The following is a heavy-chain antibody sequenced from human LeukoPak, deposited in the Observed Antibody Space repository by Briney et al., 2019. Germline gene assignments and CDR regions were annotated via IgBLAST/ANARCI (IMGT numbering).Heavy chain of an antibody. J-gene: IGHJ5*02. Sequence: SETLSLTCTVSGGSIRSSYYYWGWIRQPPGKGLEWIGNIYDSGSTYYNPSLKSRVTISVDTSKNQFSLKLNSVIAADTAAYYCARHYGPWGQGTLVTVSS. CDR1: GGSIRSSYYY. V-gene: IGHV4-39*01. D-gene: IGHD3-10*01. CDR2: IYDSGST. CDR3: ARHYGP.